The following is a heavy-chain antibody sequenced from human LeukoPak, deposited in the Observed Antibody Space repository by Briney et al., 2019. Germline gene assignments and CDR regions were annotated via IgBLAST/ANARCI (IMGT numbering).Heavy chain of an antibody. CDR2: LVYDARS. CDR3: ARDLSAAFDF. D-gene: IGHD6-25*01. Sequence: PGGSLRLSCAASGFPFSSYGMHWVRQAPGKGLEWVARLVYDARSDYANSVKGRFSISRDDSKNTLFLDMRNLRVEDTALYYCARDLSAAFDFWGQGVLVTVSS. J-gene: IGHJ4*02. V-gene: IGHV3-33*01. CDR1: GFPFSSYG.